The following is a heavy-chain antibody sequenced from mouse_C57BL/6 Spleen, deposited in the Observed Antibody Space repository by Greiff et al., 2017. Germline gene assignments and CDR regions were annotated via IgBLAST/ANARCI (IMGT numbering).Heavy chain of an antibody. CDR3: ARGGAGLRHYYAMDY. D-gene: IGHD2-4*01. CDR1: GYTFTSYW. Sequence: VQLQQPGAELVRPGSSVKLSCKASGYTFTSYWMDWVKQRPGQGLEWIGNIYPSDSETHYNQKFKDKATLTVDKSSSTAYMQLSSLTSEDSAVYDCARGGAGLRHYYAMDYWGQGTSVTVSS. J-gene: IGHJ4*01. V-gene: IGHV1-61*01. CDR2: IYPSDSET.